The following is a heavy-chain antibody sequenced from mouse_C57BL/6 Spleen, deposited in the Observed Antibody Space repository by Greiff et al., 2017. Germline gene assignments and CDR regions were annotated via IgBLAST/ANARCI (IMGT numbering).Heavy chain of an antibody. D-gene: IGHD2-3*01. CDR1: GYAFSSSW. CDR2: IYPGDGDT. J-gene: IGHJ3*01. V-gene: IGHV1-82*01. CDR3: ARALYDGYLLAD. Sequence: QVQLQQSGPELVKPGASVKISCKASGYAFSSSWMNWVKQRPGKGLEWIGRIYPGDGDTNYNGKFKGKATLTADKSSSTAYMQLSSLTSEDSAVYFCARALYDGYLLADWGQGTLVTVSA.